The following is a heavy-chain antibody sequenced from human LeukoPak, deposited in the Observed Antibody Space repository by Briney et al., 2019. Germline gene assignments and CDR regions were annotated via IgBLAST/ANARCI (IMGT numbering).Heavy chain of an antibody. CDR2: IRSKAYGGTT. Sequence: GGSLRLSCTASGFTFSNAWMSWVRQAPGKGLEWVGFIRSKAYGGTTEYAASVKGRFTISRDDSKSIAYLQMNSLKTEDTAVYYCTRSYDFWSGLKGYYFDYWGQGTLVAVSS. V-gene: IGHV3-49*04. CDR3: TRSYDFWSGLKGYYFDY. D-gene: IGHD3-3*01. J-gene: IGHJ4*02. CDR1: GFTFSNAW.